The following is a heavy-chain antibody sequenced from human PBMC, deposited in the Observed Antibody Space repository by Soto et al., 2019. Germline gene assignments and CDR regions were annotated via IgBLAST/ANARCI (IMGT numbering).Heavy chain of an antibody. J-gene: IGHJ4*02. CDR3: ARDVRRGYSYGP. CDR1: GYTFTSYG. D-gene: IGHD5-18*01. Sequence: ASVKVSCKASGYTFTSYGISWARQAPGQGLEWMGWISAYNGNTNYAQKLQGRVTMTTDTSTSTAYMELRRLRSDDTAVYYCARDVRRGYSYGPWGQGTMVTVYS. V-gene: IGHV1-18*01. CDR2: ISAYNGNT.